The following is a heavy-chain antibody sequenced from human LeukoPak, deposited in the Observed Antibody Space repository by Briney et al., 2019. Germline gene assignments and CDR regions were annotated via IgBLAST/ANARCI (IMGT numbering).Heavy chain of an antibody. Sequence: ASVKVSCKTSGYTFTGYYMHWVRQAPGQGLEWMGWIDPNSGGTNYAQKFQGRVTMTRDTSISTAYMELSRLRSDNTAVYYCARGPEASWALWFGETRDGNWFDPWGQGTLVTVSS. J-gene: IGHJ5*02. V-gene: IGHV1-2*02. D-gene: IGHD3-10*01. CDR1: GYTFTGYY. CDR2: IDPNSGGT. CDR3: ARGPEASWALWFGETRDGNWFDP.